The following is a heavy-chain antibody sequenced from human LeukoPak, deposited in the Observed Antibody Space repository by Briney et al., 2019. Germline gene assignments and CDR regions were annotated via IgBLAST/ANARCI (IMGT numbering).Heavy chain of an antibody. CDR3: ARCIAAAGKRLYYYYYMDV. Sequence: GASVKVSCKASGGTFSSYAISWVRQAPGQGLEWMGGIIPIFGTANYAQKFQGRVTITADKSTSTAYMELSSLRSEDTAVYYCARCIAAAGKRLYYYYYMDVWGKGTTVTVSS. V-gene: IGHV1-69*06. CDR1: GGTFSSYA. CDR2: IIPIFGTA. D-gene: IGHD6-13*01. J-gene: IGHJ6*03.